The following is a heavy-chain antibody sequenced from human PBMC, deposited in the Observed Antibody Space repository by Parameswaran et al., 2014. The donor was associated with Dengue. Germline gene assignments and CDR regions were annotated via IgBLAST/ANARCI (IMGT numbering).Heavy chain of an antibody. CDR2: INHSGST. Sequence: VRQASGKGLEWIGEINHSGSTNYNPSLKSRVTISVDTSKNQFSLKLSSVTAADTAVYYCARGRTRNYYGSGSYSPWGQGTLVTVSS. D-gene: IGHD3-10*01. J-gene: IGHJ5*02. CDR3: ARGRTRNYYGSGSYSP. V-gene: IGHV4-34*01.